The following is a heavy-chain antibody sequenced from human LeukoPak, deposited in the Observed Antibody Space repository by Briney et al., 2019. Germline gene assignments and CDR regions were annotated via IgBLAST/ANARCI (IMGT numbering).Heavy chain of an antibody. CDR3: ARSRGYDTRDFDY. V-gene: IGHV4-34*01. CDR2: INHSGST. J-gene: IGHJ4*02. D-gene: IGHD5-12*01. CDR1: GGSFSGYY. Sequence: PSETLSLTCAVYGGSFSGYYWSWIRQPPGKGLEWIGEINHSGSTNYNPSLKSRVTISVDSSKNQFSLMLSSVTAADTAVYYCARSRGYDTRDFDYWGQGTLVTVSS.